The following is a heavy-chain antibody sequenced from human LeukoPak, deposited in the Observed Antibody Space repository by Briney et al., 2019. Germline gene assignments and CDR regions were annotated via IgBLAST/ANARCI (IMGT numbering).Heavy chain of an antibody. V-gene: IGHV1-69*13. Sequence: SVKVSCKASGGTFSSYAISWVRHAPGQGLEWMGGIIPIFGTANYAQKFQGRVTITADESTSTAYMELSSLRSEDTAVYYCAIINYYDSRFDYWGQGTLVTVSS. CDR1: GGTFSSYA. D-gene: IGHD3-22*01. CDR3: AIINYYDSRFDY. J-gene: IGHJ4*02. CDR2: IIPIFGTA.